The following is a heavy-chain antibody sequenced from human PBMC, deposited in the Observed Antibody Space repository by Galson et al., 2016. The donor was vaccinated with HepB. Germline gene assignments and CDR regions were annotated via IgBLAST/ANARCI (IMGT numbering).Heavy chain of an antibody. CDR2: INPSGGST. CDR1: GYTFTNYY. J-gene: IGHJ4*02. D-gene: IGHD3-10*01. CDR3: ARIWVRDGLDY. V-gene: IGHV1-46*01. Sequence: SVKVSCKASGYTFTNYYIHWVRQAPGQGLEWMGIINPSGGSTNYAQKFQGRVTMTRDTSTNTAYMELSSRRLEDTAVYYCARIWVRDGLDYWGQGTLVTVSS.